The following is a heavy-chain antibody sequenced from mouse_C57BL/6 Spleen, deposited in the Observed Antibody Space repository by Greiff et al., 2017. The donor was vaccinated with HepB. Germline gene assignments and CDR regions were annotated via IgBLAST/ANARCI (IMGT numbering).Heavy chain of an antibody. Sequence: EVKLVESGGGLVQPGGSMKLSCVASGFTFSNYWMNWVRQSPEKGLEWVAQIRLKSDNYATHYAESVKGRFTISRDDSKSSVYLQMNNLRAEDTGIYYCTGASRYSKRVCYAMDYWGQGTSVTVSS. J-gene: IGHJ4*01. CDR1: GFTFSNYW. CDR2: IRLKSDNYAT. V-gene: IGHV6-3*01. D-gene: IGHD2-5*01. CDR3: TGASRYSKRVCYAMDY.